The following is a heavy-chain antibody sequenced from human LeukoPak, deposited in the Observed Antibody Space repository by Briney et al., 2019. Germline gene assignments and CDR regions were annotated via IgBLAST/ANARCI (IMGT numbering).Heavy chain of an antibody. V-gene: IGHV3-21*01. CDR1: GFTFSSYS. J-gene: IGHJ4*02. CDR2: ISSSSSYI. CDR3: ARDGYYDILTGYCRSGRYFDY. Sequence: GGSLRLSCAASGFTFSSYSMNWVRQAPGKGLEWVSSISSSSSYIYYADSVKGRFTISRDNAKNSLYLQMNSLRAEDTAVYYCARDGYYDILTGYCRSGRYFDYWGQGTLVTVSS. D-gene: IGHD3-9*01.